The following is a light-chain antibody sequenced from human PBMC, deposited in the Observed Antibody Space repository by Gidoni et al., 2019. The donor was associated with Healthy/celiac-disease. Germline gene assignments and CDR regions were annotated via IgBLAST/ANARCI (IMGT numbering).Light chain of an antibody. CDR2: GAS. Sequence: EIVLTPSPAPLSLSPGERATLSCRASQSVSSSYLAWYQQKPGQAPRLLIYGASSRATGIPDRFSGSGSGTDFTLTISRLEPEDGAVYYCQQYGSSPPVTFGPXTKVEIK. CDR3: QQYGSSPPVT. V-gene: IGKV3-20*01. J-gene: IGKJ3*01. CDR1: QSVSSSY.